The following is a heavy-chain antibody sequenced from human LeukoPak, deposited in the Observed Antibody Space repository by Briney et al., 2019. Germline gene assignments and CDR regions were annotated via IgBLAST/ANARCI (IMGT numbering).Heavy chain of an antibody. D-gene: IGHD3-22*01. J-gene: IGHJ3*02. V-gene: IGHV1-46*01. CDR1: GYTFTSYY. CDR2: INPSGGST. Sequence: ASVKVSCKASGYTFTSYYMHWVRQAPGQGLEWMGIINPSGGSTSYAQKFQGRVTMTRDTSTSTVYMELSSLRSEDTAVYYCARDPRDYYDSSLVAFDIWGQGTMVTVSS. CDR3: ARDPRDYYDSSLVAFDI.